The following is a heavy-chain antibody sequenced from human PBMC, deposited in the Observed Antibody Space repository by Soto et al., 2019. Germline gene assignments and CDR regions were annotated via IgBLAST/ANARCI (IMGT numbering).Heavy chain of an antibody. J-gene: IGHJ6*02. CDR2: IHYSGSV. CDR3: AREDDGGDRDYYGLDV. V-gene: IGHV4-30-4*01. Sequence: QVQLQESGPGLVRPSQTLSLTCTVSGGSISYDHYHWTWIRQPPGKGLEWIGYIHYSGSVFYNPYLQSRLSMSVDTSKNLCSMTLSSVTAADTAVYFCAREDDGGDRDYYGLDVWGQGTTVTVSS. D-gene: IGHD2-21*02. CDR1: GGSISYDHYH.